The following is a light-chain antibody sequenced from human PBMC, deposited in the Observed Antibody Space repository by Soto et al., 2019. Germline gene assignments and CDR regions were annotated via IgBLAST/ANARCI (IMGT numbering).Light chain of an antibody. V-gene: IGKV3-11*01. CDR2: DAS. Sequence: EIVLTQSPATLSLSPGERATLSCSASQSVSSYLAWYQQKPGQAPRLLIYDASNRATGIPARFSGSGSGTDFTLTISSLEPDDFAVYYCQQRSNWPPTFGGGTKVEIK. CDR3: QQRSNWPPT. CDR1: QSVSSY. J-gene: IGKJ4*01.